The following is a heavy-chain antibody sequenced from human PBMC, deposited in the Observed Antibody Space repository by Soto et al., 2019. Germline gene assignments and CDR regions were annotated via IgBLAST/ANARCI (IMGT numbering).Heavy chain of an antibody. CDR1: GYTFTSYD. V-gene: IGHV1-8*01. D-gene: IGHD3-3*01. CDR2: MNPNSGNT. J-gene: IGHJ3*02. CDR3: ARGRRVGTIFGVVIIGAPGAFDI. Sequence: GASVKVSCKASGYTFTSYDINWVRQATGQGLEWMGWMNPNSGNTGYAQKFQGRVTMTRNTSISTAYMELSSLRSEDTAVYYCARGRRVGTIFGVVIIGAPGAFDIWGQGTMVTVSS.